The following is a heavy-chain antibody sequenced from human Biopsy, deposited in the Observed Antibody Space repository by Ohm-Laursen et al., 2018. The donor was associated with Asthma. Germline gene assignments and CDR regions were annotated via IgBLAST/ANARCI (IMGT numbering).Heavy chain of an antibody. D-gene: IGHD3-9*01. CDR1: GYNFISFA. J-gene: IGHJ3*01. CDR3: ARTYYDFLTGQVKDVFGV. Sequence: ASVKVSCKASGYNFISFAIHWVRQAPGQRLEWMGWVNTGNGDTKYSQKFQGRATITRDTSASTAYMEPRSLRSEDTATYYCARTYYDFLTGQVKDVFGVWGQGTMVAVSS. V-gene: IGHV1-3*04. CDR2: VNTGNGDT.